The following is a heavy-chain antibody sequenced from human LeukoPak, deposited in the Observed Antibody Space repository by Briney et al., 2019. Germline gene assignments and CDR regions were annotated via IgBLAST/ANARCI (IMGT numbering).Heavy chain of an antibody. CDR3: ARCSGAAIRRSGYNWFDP. D-gene: IGHD2-2*02. CDR2: ISGSGGST. V-gene: IGHV3-23*01. Sequence: PGGSLRLSCAASGFTFSSYAMSWVRQAPGKGLEWVSAISGSGGSTYYADSVKGRFTISRDNSKNTLYLQMNSLRAEDTAVYYCARCSGAAIRRSGYNWFDPWGQGTLVTVSS. CDR1: GFTFSSYA. J-gene: IGHJ5*02.